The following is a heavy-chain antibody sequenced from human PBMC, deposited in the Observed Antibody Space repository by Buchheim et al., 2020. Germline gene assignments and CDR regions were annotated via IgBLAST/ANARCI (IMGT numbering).Heavy chain of an antibody. CDR3: ARGGRYSSSLYYMDV. V-gene: IGHV3-48*01. CDR2: ISSSSSTI. J-gene: IGHJ6*03. CDR1: GFTFSSYS. D-gene: IGHD6-6*01. Sequence: EVQLVESGGGLVQPGGSLRLSCAASGFTFSSYSMNWVRQAPGKGLEWVSYISSSSSTIYYADSVKGRFTISRDNAKNSLYLQMNSLRAEDTAVYYRARGGRYSSSLYYMDVWGKGTT.